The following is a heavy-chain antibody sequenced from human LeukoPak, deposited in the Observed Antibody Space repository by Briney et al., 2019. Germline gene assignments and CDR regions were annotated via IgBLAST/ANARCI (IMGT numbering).Heavy chain of an antibody. J-gene: IGHJ2*01. CDR2: ISYDGTDK. D-gene: IGHD2-21*02. CDR3: ARDGPSDSDWYFDL. CDR1: GFTLSPYA. V-gene: IGHV3-30*04. Sequence: PGGSLRLSCAASGFTLSPYAMYWVRQAPGKGLEWVAVISYDGTDKYYADFVKGRFTISRDNSKNTLYLQMNSPRAEDTAVYYCARDGPSDSDWYFDLWGRGTLVTVSS.